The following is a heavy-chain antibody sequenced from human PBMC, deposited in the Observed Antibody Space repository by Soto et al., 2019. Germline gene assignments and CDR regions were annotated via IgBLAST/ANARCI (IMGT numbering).Heavy chain of an antibody. Sequence: ASVKVSCKASGYTFTSYDINWVRQATGQGLEWMGWMNPNSGNTGYAQKFQGRVTMTRNTSISTAYMELSSLRSEDTAVYYCARDSPNWGNAFDIWGQGTMVTVSS. J-gene: IGHJ3*02. CDR1: GYTFTSYD. D-gene: IGHD7-27*01. CDR3: ARDSPNWGNAFDI. CDR2: MNPNSGNT. V-gene: IGHV1-8*01.